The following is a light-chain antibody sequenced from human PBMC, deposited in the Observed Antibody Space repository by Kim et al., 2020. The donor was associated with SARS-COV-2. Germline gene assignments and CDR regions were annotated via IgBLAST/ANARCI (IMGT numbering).Light chain of an antibody. V-gene: IGLV2-14*03. CDR2: HVI. CDR3: SSYTSSTSYV. J-gene: IGLJ1*01. Sequence: GQSITISCTATGGDVGGLAYASWSRQHPSQAPLLIIYHVINRPSGVSTRFSGSTSGSTASLTISGLQAEHEADYYFSSYTSSTSYVFGTGTKVT. CDR1: GGDVGGLAY.